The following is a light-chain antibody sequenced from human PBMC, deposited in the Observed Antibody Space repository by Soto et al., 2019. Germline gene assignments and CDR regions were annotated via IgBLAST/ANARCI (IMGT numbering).Light chain of an antibody. CDR1: QDISNY. CDR3: QQYDSFPLT. V-gene: IGKV1-16*01. Sequence: PSSLSASVGDRVTITCRASQDISNYVTWFQQKPGRAPESLIYAASSLQSGVPSRFSGSGSGTDFTLTITCLQPDDFATYYCQQYDSFPLTFGGGTKVDIK. J-gene: IGKJ4*01. CDR2: AAS.